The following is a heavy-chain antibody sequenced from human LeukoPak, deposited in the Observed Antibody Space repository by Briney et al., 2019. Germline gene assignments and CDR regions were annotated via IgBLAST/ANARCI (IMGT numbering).Heavy chain of an antibody. J-gene: IGHJ4*02. CDR1: GFTFSSYW. Sequence: GGSLRLSCAASGFTFSSYWMSWVRQAPGKGLEWVANIKQDGSEKYYVDSVKGRFAISRDNAKNSLYLQMNSLRAEDTAVYYCTTALHYYDSSAYYLTDYYFDYWGQGILVTVSS. CDR2: IKQDGSEK. D-gene: IGHD3-22*01. CDR3: TTALHYYDSSAYYLTDYYFDY. V-gene: IGHV3-7*01.